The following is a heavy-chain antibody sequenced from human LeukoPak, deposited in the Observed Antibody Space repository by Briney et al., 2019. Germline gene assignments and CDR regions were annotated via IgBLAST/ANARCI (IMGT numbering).Heavy chain of an antibody. D-gene: IGHD6-13*01. Sequence: SETLSLTCTVYGGSFSGYCWSWIRQPPGKGLEWIGEINHSGSTNYNPPLKSRVTISVDTSKNQFSLELSSVTAADTAVCYCARALRTPSIAAAGIGYWGQGTLVTVSS. V-gene: IGHV4-34*01. CDR2: INHSGST. CDR1: GGSFSGYC. J-gene: IGHJ4*02. CDR3: ARALRTPSIAAAGIGY.